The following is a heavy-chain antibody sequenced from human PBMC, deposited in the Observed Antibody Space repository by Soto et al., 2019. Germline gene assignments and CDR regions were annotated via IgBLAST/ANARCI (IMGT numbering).Heavy chain of an antibody. Sequence: QVQLVESGGGVVQPGRSLRLSCAASGFTFSSYAMHWVRQAPGKGLEWVAVISYDGSNKYYADSVKGRFTISRDNSKNTLDLQMNSLRAEDTAVYYCARDAQSWGDRIDYWGQGTLVTVSS. D-gene: IGHD3-16*01. CDR2: ISYDGSNK. CDR3: ARDAQSWGDRIDY. CDR1: GFTFSSYA. V-gene: IGHV3-30-3*01. J-gene: IGHJ4*02.